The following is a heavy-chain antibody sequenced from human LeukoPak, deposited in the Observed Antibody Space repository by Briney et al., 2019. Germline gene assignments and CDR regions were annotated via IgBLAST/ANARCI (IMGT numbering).Heavy chain of an antibody. D-gene: IGHD6-6*01. CDR3: ARASNPHAFDT. Sequence: SETLSLTCTVSGGSISSYYWSWIRQPPGKGLEWIGYIYYSGSTNYNPSLKSRVTISVDTSKNQFSLKLSSVTAADTAVYYCARASNPHAFDTWGQGTMVTVSS. CDR2: IYYSGST. CDR1: GGSISSYY. J-gene: IGHJ3*02. V-gene: IGHV4-59*01.